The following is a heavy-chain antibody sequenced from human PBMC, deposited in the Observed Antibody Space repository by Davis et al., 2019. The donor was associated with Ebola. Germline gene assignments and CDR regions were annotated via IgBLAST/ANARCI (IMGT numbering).Heavy chain of an antibody. CDR2: IRSKANSYAT. J-gene: IGHJ4*02. D-gene: IGHD1-26*01. CDR3: TSHEWELRSY. CDR1: GFTFSDYY. V-gene: IGHV3-73*01. Sequence: GGSLRLSCAASGFTFSDYYMSWIRQASGKGLEWVGRIRSKANSYATAYAASVKGRFTISRDDSKNTAYLQMNSLKTEDTAVYYCTSHEWELRSYWGQGTLVTVSS.